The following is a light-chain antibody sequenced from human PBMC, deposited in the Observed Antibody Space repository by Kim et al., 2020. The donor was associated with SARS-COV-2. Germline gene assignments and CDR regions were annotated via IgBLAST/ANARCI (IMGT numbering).Light chain of an antibody. CDR2: RDS. CDR1: NIGSKN. Sequence: SYELTQPLSVSVALGQTARITCGGNNIGSKNVHWYQQKPGQAPVLVIYRDSNRPSGIPERFSGSNSGNTATLTISRDQAEDEADYYCQVWDSSRVFGTGTKVTVL. J-gene: IGLJ1*01. V-gene: IGLV3-9*01. CDR3: QVWDSSRV.